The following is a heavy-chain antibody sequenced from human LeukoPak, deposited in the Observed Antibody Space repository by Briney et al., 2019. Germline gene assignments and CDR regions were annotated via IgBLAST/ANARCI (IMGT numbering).Heavy chain of an antibody. J-gene: IGHJ6*02. Sequence: SETLSLTCTVSGGSISSYYWTWIRQPAGKGLEWIGRMYTSGSTNYNPSLKSRVTMSVDTSKNQFSLNLTSVTAADTAVYYCAHLVWEYVGGLDAWGQGTTVTVS. CDR3: AHLVWEYVGGLDA. CDR2: MYTSGST. D-gene: IGHD3/OR15-3a*01. V-gene: IGHV4-4*07. CDR1: GGSISSYY.